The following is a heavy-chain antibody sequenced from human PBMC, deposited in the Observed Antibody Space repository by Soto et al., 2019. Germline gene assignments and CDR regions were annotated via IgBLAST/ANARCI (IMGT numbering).Heavy chain of an antibody. J-gene: IGHJ6*03. CDR3: ARAFLPNTIFGVVIPYYYYYMDV. V-gene: IGHV4-39*01. CDR2: IYYSGST. Sequence: SETLSLTCTVSGGSISSSSYYWGWIRQPPGKGLEWIGSIYYSGSTYYNPSLKSRVTISVDTSKNQFSLKLSSVTAADTAVYYCARAFLPNTIFGVVIPYYYYYMDVWGKGTTVTVSS. CDR1: GGSISSSSYY. D-gene: IGHD3-3*01.